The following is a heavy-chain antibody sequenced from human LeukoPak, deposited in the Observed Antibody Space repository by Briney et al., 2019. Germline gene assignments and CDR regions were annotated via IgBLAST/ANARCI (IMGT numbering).Heavy chain of an antibody. Sequence: SETLSLTCTVSGGSISSSSYYWGWIRQPPGKGLEWIGSIYYSGSTYYNPSLKSRVTISVDTPKNQFSLKLSSVTAADTAVYYCARHYYDSSGYYPQQFDYWGQGTLVTVSS. CDR2: IYYSGST. V-gene: IGHV4-39*01. CDR1: GGSISSSSYY. D-gene: IGHD3-22*01. J-gene: IGHJ4*02. CDR3: ARHYYDSSGYYPQQFDY.